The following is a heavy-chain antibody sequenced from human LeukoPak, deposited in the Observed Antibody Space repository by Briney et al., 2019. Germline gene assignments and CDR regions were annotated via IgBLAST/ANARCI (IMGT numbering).Heavy chain of an antibody. J-gene: IGHJ4*02. CDR3: ARRASYGLPLDY. CDR2: IYYSGST. Sequence: SETLSLTCTVSGGSISSYYWSWIRQPPGKGLKWIGYIYYSGSTNYNPSLKSRVTISVDTSKNQFSLKLSSVTAADTAVYYCARRASYGLPLDYWGQGTLVTVSS. CDR1: GGSISSYY. D-gene: IGHD4-17*01. V-gene: IGHV4-59*08.